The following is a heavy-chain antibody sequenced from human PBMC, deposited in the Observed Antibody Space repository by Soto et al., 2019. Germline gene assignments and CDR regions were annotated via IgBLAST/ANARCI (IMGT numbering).Heavy chain of an antibody. V-gene: IGHV6-1*01. CDR1: GDSVSNNSAA. CDR3: AREQSSHVLRYFDWLGMFDP. Sequence: QSPTLSLTCVISGDSVSNNSAAWNWIRQCPSRGLEWLGRTYYRTKWYSDYAVSVRSRVIINRDTSKNQFSLQLNSVTPEDTAVYYCAREQSSHVLRYFDWLGMFDPWGQGTLVTVSS. J-gene: IGHJ5*02. D-gene: IGHD3-9*01. CDR2: TYYRTKWYS.